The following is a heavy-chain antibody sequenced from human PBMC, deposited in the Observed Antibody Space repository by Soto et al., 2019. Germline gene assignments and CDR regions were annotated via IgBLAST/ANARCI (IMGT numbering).Heavy chain of an antibody. J-gene: IGHJ5*02. V-gene: IGHV4-59*01. CDR1: GDSISTYY. CDR2: IYYTGDT. Sequence: SETLSLTCTVSGDSISTYYWHWIRLPPGKGLEWIGYIYYTGDTNYNPSLKSRVTISLDTSKNQFSLKLSSVTAADTAVYYCARDPSEDPPLYRFDPWGQGNLVTVSS. CDR3: ARDPSEDPPLYRFDP. D-gene: IGHD6-19*01.